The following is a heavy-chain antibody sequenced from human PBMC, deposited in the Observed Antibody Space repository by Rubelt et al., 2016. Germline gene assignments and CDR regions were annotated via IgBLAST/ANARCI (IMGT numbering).Heavy chain of an antibody. D-gene: IGHD2-15*01. V-gene: IGHV4-39*07. Sequence: QLQLQESGPGLVKPSETLSLTCTVSGGSISSSSYYWGWIRQPPGKGLEWIGSIYYSGSTYYNPSLKSRVTISVDTSKNHFSRKLSSVTAADTAVYYCARSGRINVVVVAATVHSRYYFDYWGQGTLVTVSS. CDR2: IYYSGST. J-gene: IGHJ4*02. CDR1: GGSISSSSYY. CDR3: ARSGRINVVVVAATVHSRYYFDY.